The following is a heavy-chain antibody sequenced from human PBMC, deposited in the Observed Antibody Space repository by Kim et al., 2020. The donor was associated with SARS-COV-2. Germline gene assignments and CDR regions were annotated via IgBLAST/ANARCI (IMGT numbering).Heavy chain of an antibody. J-gene: IGHJ3*02. CDR3: ASPARIVGATTGHADAFDI. CDR2: IYPGDSDT. D-gene: IGHD1-26*01. Sequence: GESLKISCKGSGYSFTSYWIGWVRQMPGKGLEWMGIIYPGDSDTRYSPSFQGQVTISADKSIRTAYLQWSSLKASDTAMYYCASPARIVGATTGHADAFDIWGQGTMVSVSS. CDR1: GYSFTSYW. V-gene: IGHV5-51*01.